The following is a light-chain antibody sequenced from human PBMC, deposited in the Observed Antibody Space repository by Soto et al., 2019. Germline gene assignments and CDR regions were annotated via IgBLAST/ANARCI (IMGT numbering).Light chain of an antibody. J-gene: IGLJ2*01. Sequence: QLVLTQSPSASASLGASVKLTCTLSSGHSNYAIAWHQQQPEKGPRYLMRLNSDGSHSKGDGIPDRFSGSSSGPERYLTISSLQSEDEADYYCQTWDIDIVVFGGGTKFTVL. CDR3: QTWDIDIVV. CDR2: LNSDGSH. V-gene: IGLV4-69*01. CDR1: SGHSNYA.